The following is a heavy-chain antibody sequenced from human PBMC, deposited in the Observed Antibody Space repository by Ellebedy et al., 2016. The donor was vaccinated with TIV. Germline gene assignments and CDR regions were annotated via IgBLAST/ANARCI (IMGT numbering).Heavy chain of an antibody. D-gene: IGHD2-2*01. Sequence: GGSLRLSCAASGFTFSTYVMSWVRQAPGKGLEWVSTISNSSGRTYYADSVRGRFTISRDNSKNTLYLQMNSLRAEDTAVYYCANIRYAFWGQGTLVTVSS. V-gene: IGHV3-23*01. J-gene: IGHJ4*02. CDR1: GFTFSTYV. CDR2: ISNSSGRT. CDR3: ANIRYAF.